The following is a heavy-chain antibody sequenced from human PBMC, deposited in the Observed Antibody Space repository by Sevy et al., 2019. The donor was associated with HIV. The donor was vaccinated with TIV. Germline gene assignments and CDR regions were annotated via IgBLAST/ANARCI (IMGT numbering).Heavy chain of an antibody. CDR1: GFTFSSYG. CDR2: ISYDGSNK. J-gene: IGHJ4*02. V-gene: IGHV3-30*18. Sequence: GGSLRLSYAASGFTFSSYGMHWVRQAPGKGLEWVAVISYDGSNKYYADSVKGRFTISRDNSKNTLYLQMNSLRAEDTAVYYCAKSPGIAAAGKYFDYWGQGTLVTVSS. CDR3: AKSPGIAAAGKYFDY. D-gene: IGHD6-13*01.